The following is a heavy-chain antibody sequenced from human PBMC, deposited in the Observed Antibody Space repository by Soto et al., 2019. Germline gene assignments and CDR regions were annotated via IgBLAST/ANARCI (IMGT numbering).Heavy chain of an antibody. Sequence: GASVKVSCKASGCTFSSYAISWVRQAPGQGLEWMGGIIPIFGTANYAQKFQGRVTITRDTSASTAYMELSSLRSEDTAVYYCARAYGSESYPGGHWGQGTLVTVSS. D-gene: IGHD3-10*01. CDR1: GCTFSSYA. CDR2: IIPIFGTA. CDR3: ARAYGSESYPGGH. J-gene: IGHJ4*02. V-gene: IGHV1-69*05.